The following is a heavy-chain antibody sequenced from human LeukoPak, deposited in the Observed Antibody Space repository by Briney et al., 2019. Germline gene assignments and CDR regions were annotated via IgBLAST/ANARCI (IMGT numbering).Heavy chain of an antibody. CDR2: ISVSGGST. V-gene: IGHV3-23*01. CDR1: GFTFSTYA. D-gene: IGHD6-13*01. Sequence: GGSLRLSCAASGFTFSTYAMTWVRQAPGKGLEWVSTISVSGGSTYYADSVKGRFTISRDNPKNTLDLQMNSLRAEDTAVYFCAKGGKAAVGTFDYWGQGTLVTVCS. J-gene: IGHJ4*02. CDR3: AKGGKAAVGTFDY.